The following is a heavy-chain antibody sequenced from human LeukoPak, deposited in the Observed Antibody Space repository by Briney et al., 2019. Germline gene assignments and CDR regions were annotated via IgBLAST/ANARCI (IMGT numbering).Heavy chain of an antibody. J-gene: IGHJ6*03. CDR2: ISSSGSTI. CDR3: ARGYCSGGSCYSEDSTNYYMDV. D-gene: IGHD2-15*01. CDR1: GFTFSSYG. Sequence: GGSLRLSCAASGFTFSSYGMHWVRQAPGKGLEWVSCISSSGSTIYYADSVKGRFTISRDNAKNSLYLQMNSLRAEDTAVYYCARGYCSGGSCYSEDSTNYYMDVWGKGTTVTVSS. V-gene: IGHV3-48*04.